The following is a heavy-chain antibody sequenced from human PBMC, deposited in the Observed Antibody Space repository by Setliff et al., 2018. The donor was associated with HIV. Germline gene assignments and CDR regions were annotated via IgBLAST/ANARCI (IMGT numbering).Heavy chain of an antibody. J-gene: IGHJ6*03. CDR2: INYRGKT. CDR3: ASLDGSESPYIYYYYMDV. CDR1: GGSISTSRYY. V-gene: IGHV4-39*01. D-gene: IGHD3-10*01. Sequence: PSETLSLTCTVSGGSISTSRYYWGWIRQPPGKGLEWIGSINYRGKTYYNPSLKSRAAISVDTSKNQNSLKLSSVTAADTAVYYCASLDGSESPYIYYYYMDVWGEGTAVTVSS.